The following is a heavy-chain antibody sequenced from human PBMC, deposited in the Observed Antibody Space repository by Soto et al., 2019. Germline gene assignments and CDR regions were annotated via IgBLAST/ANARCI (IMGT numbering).Heavy chain of an antibody. CDR1: GFTFSSYS. J-gene: IGHJ4*02. CDR2: ISSSSSTI. CDR3: ARDKGRSPLDY. Sequence: EVQLVESGGGLVQPGGSLRLSCAASGFTFSSYSMNWVRQAPGKGLEWVSYISSSSSTIYYADSVKGRFTISSDNAKNSLYLQMNSLRAEDTAVYYCARDKGRSPLDYWGQGTLVTVSS. V-gene: IGHV3-48*01. D-gene: IGHD2-15*01.